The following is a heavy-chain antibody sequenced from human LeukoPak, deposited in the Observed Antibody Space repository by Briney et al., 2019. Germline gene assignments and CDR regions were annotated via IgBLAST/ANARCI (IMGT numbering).Heavy chain of an antibody. CDR2: IYTSGST. CDR1: GGSISTYF. Sequence: SETLSLTCTVSGGSISTYFWSWIRQPAGKGLEWIGRIYTSGSTNYNPSLKRRVSMSVDTSKNQLSLRLSSMTAADTAVYYCARNTNLGCSYGLPVYWYFDLWGRGTLVTVSS. CDR3: ARNTNLGCSYGLPVYWYFDL. D-gene: IGHD5-18*01. V-gene: IGHV4-4*07. J-gene: IGHJ2*01.